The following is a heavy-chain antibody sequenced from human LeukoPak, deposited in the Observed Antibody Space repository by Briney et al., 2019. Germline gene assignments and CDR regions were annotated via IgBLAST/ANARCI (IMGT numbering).Heavy chain of an antibody. D-gene: IGHD6-13*01. J-gene: IGHJ4*01. CDR2: IMQDGSEK. CDR3: ARDGTAAGLSFDL. CDR1: GFTFTDYC. Sequence: PGGSLRLSCAVSGFTFTDYCMNWVRQAPGKGLEGVASIMQDGSEKTYVDSVKCRFTISRDNTKNSLSLQVNSLRVEDTAVYYCARDGTAAGLSFDLWGQGTLVTVSS. V-gene: IGHV3-7*01.